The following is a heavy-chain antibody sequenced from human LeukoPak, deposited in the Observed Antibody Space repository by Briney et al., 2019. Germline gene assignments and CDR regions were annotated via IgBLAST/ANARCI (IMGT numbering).Heavy chain of an antibody. V-gene: IGHV1-46*01. Sequence: EASVKVSCKASGYTFTSYYMHWVRQAPGQGLEWMGIINPSGGSTSYAQKFQGRVTMTTDTSTSTAYMELRSLRSDDTAVYYCASLRPPSRTRADAFDIWGQGTMVTVSS. CDR1: GYTFTSYY. CDR3: ASLRPPSRTRADAFDI. J-gene: IGHJ3*02. CDR2: INPSGGST.